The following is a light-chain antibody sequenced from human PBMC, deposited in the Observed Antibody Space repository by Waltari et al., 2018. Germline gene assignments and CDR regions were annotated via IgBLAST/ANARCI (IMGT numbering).Light chain of an antibody. CDR1: QRVGRS. CDR3: QMYVRLPVT. Sequence: ETVLTQSPGTLSLSPGEGATLSCRASQRVGRSLVWYQQKPGRAPRLLIYGASIRATGIPDRFTGSGSGTDFSLTISRLEPEDFAVYYCQMYVRLPVTFGQGTKVEI. CDR2: GAS. J-gene: IGKJ1*01. V-gene: IGKV3-20*01.